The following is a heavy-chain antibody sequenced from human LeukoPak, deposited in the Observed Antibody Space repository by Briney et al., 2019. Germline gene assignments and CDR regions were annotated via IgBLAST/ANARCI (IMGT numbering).Heavy chain of an antibody. V-gene: IGHV3-30*01. D-gene: IGHD6-19*01. J-gene: IGHJ4*02. Sequence: PGGSLRLSCAASGFTFSSYAMHWVRQAPGKGLEWVAVISYDGSNKYYADFVKGRFTISRDNSKNTLYLQMNSLRAEDTAVYYCAKDVGSGWYYFDYWGQGTLVTVSS. CDR2: ISYDGSNK. CDR1: GFTFSSYA. CDR3: AKDVGSGWYYFDY.